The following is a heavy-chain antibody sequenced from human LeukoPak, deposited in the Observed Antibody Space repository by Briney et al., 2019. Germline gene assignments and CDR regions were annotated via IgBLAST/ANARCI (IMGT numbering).Heavy chain of an antibody. J-gene: IGHJ4*02. CDR1: GGSVSSDSYY. D-gene: IGHD6-19*01. V-gene: IGHV4-61*01. CDR2: IYYSGST. CDR3: ARVTGSSGWYYFDY. Sequence: SETLSLTCTVSGGSVSSDSYYWSWIRQPPGKGLEWIGYIYYSGSTNYNPSLKSRVTISVDTSKNQFSLKLSSVTAADTAVYYCARVTGSSGWYYFDYWGQGTLVTVSS.